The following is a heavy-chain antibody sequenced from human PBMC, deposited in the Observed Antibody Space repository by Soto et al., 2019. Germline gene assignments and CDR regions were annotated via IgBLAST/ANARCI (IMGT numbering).Heavy chain of an antibody. V-gene: IGHV4-30-4*01. CDR1: GGSISSGGYY. Sequence: SETLSRTWTVSGGSISSGGYYGIWIRQPPGKVLEWIGYIYYSGSTYYNPSLKSRVTISVDTSKNQFSLKLSSVTAADTAVYYCARGTDSSGYSIYYYYGMDVWGQGTTVTVSS. D-gene: IGHD3-22*01. CDR3: ARGTDSSGYSIYYYYGMDV. J-gene: IGHJ6*02. CDR2: IYYSGST.